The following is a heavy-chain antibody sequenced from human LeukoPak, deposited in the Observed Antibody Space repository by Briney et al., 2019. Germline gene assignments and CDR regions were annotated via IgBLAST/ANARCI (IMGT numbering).Heavy chain of an antibody. Sequence: ASVKVSCKASGYTFTIYYMHWVRQAPGQGLEWMGLINPNSGATTYAQRFQGRVTMTRDTSISTAYMELSGLTSDDSGVYYCARNPPYCTSTDCYNDYWGQGTLVTVSS. D-gene: IGHD2-2*02. J-gene: IGHJ4*02. CDR3: ARNPPYCTSTDCYNDY. V-gene: IGHV1-2*02. CDR1: GYTFTIYY. CDR2: INPNSGAT.